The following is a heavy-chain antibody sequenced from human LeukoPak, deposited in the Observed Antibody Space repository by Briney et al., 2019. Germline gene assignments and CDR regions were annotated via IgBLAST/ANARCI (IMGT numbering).Heavy chain of an antibody. D-gene: IGHD3-16*01. CDR1: GGSIKNYY. Sequence: SETLSLTCTVSGGSIKNYYWSWIRQPPGKGLEWIAYINDNGHSGYNPSLESRVTISVDTSKNHFSLRLRSVTAADTAVYFCARESADYVRGSFSVYWGQGILVTVSS. J-gene: IGHJ4*02. CDR3: ARESADYVRGSFSVY. V-gene: IGHV4-59*12. CDR2: INDNGHS.